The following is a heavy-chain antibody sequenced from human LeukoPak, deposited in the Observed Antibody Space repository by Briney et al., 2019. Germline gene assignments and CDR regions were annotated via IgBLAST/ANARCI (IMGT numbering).Heavy chain of an antibody. D-gene: IGHD1-20*01. J-gene: IGHJ6*03. CDR2: ISAYNGNT. CDR3: ARDLITGTTWYYYYMDV. Sequence: ASVKVSCKASGYTFTSYGISWVRQAPGQGLEWMGWISAYNGNTNYAQKLQGRVTMTTDTSTSTAYMELGSLRSDDTAVYYCARDLITGTTWYYYYMDVWGKGTTVTVSS. V-gene: IGHV1-18*01. CDR1: GYTFTSYG.